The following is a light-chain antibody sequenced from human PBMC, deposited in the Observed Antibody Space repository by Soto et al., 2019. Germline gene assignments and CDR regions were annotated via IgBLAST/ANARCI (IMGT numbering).Light chain of an antibody. V-gene: IGLV1-44*01. CDR1: RSNIGSNN. J-gene: IGLJ1*01. CDR2: SND. CDR3: AACDDSLNGVYV. Sequence: QSVLTQPPSASGTPGQRVTISCSGSRSNIGSNNVYWYQQLPGTAPKLLIYSNDKRPSGVPDRFSGSKSGTSDSRAITGLQSEDEADYYCAACDDSLNGVYVFGPGTKLTVL.